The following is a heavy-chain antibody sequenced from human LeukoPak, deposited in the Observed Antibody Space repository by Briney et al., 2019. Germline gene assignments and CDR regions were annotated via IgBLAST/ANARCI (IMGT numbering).Heavy chain of an antibody. D-gene: IGHD3-9*01. V-gene: IGHV3-15*01. CDR1: GFTFSNAW. J-gene: IGHJ4*02. CDR2: IKRKTDGGTT. CDR3: TTGPPPNYDILTGYYNEDY. Sequence: GGSLRLSCAASGFTFSNAWMSWVRQAPGKGLEWVGRIKRKTDGGTTDYAAPVKGRFTISRDDSKNTLYLQMNSLKTEDTAVYYCTTGPPPNYDILTGYYNEDYWGQGTLVTVSS.